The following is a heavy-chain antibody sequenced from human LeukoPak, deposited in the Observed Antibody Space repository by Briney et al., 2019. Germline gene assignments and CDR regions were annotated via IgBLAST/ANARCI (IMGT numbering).Heavy chain of an antibody. Sequence: GGSLRLSCAASGFTVSSNYMSWVRQAPGKGLEWVSITYSDGSTNYADSVKGRFTISRDNSKNTLSLQMNSLRAEDTAVYHCARKNHLFNAAFDIWGQGTVVTVSS. J-gene: IGHJ3*02. V-gene: IGHV3-53*01. CDR2: TYSDGST. CDR1: GFTVSSNY. CDR3: ARKNHLFNAAFDI. D-gene: IGHD1-14*01.